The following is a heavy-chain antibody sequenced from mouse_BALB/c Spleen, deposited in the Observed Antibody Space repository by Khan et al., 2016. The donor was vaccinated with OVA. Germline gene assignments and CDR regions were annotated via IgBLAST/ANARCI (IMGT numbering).Heavy chain of an antibody. CDR1: GFNINDYY. CDR3: ARSIRLYFDY. Sequence: VQLQQSGAELVRPGALVKLSCKGSGFNINDYYMQWVKQRPEQGLEWIGWIDPENGNSIYDPKFQGKASITADTSSNTAYLQRSSLTSEDTAVYYWARSIRLYFDYWGQGTTLTVSS. J-gene: IGHJ2*01. CDR2: IDPENGNS. V-gene: IGHV14-1*02.